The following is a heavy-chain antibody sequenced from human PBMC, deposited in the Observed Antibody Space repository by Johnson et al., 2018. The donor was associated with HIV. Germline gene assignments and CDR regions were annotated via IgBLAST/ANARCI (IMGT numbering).Heavy chain of an antibody. Sequence: QVQLVESGGGLLKPGGSLRLSCAASGFTFTNAWMSWVRRAPGKGLEWMAFIQYDGSNNYYADSVKGRFTISRDNSKNTLYLQMNSLRAEDTAVYYCAKDPQSGSYLAEDAFDIWGQGTMVTVSS. D-gene: IGHD1-26*01. V-gene: IGHV3-30*02. CDR3: AKDPQSGSYLAEDAFDI. CDR1: GFTFTNAW. CDR2: IQYDGSNN. J-gene: IGHJ3*02.